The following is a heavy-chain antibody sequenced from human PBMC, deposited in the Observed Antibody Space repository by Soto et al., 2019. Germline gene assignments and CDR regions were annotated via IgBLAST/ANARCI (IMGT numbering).Heavy chain of an antibody. D-gene: IGHD5-18*01. Sequence: PSETLSLTCPVSGGSISNFYWSWIRQPPGKGLEWIGYVDYSGTANYNPSLKSRVSMSVDTSKNQLSLKVTSVTAADTAMYYCARADTAMTTPFDYWGQGTLVTVSS. CDR2: VDYSGTA. CDR3: ARADTAMTTPFDY. J-gene: IGHJ4*02. CDR1: GGSISNFY. V-gene: IGHV4-59*12.